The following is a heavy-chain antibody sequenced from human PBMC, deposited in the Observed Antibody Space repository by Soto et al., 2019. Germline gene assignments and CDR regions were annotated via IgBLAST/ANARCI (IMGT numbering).Heavy chain of an antibody. CDR1: GYTFTSYY. V-gene: IGHV1-46*03. J-gene: IGHJ6*02. CDR2: INPSGGST. D-gene: IGHD6-13*01. CDR3: ARDGAAAGTQMSYYYYYYGMDV. Sequence: ASVKVSCKASGYTFTSYYMHWVRRAPGQGLEWMGIINPSGGSTSYAQKFQGRVTMTRDTSTSTVYMELSSLRSGDTAVYYCARDGAAAGTQMSYYYYYYGMDVWGQGTTVTVSS.